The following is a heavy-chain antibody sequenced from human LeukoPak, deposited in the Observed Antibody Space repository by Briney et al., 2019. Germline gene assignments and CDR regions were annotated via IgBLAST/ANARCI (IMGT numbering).Heavy chain of an antibody. CDR3: ARVPYCSSTSCYEPYYGMDV. CDR2: IYYSGST. CDR1: GGSISSYY. J-gene: IGHJ6*02. D-gene: IGHD2-2*01. V-gene: IGHV4-59*01. Sequence: SETLSFTCTVSGGSISSYYWSWIRQPPGKGLEWIGYIYYSGSTNYNPSLKSRVTISVDTSKNQFSLKLSSVTAADTAVYYCARVPYCSSTSCYEPYYGMDVWGQGTTVTVSS.